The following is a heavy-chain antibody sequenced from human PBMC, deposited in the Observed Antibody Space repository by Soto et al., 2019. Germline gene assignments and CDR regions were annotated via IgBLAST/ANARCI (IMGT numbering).Heavy chain of an antibody. V-gene: IGHV3-23*01. CDR2: IAQNGGT. CDR3: AKDMPPDGVWDFDS. CDR1: GFTFSTYT. Sequence: EGQLLESGGGLVQPAASLRLSCETSGFTFSTYTMAWVRQAPGRGPEWVSGIAQNGGTYYADSVKGRFNISRDNSRNTVSLQMTALKGEDTAIYYCAKDMPPDGVWDFDSWGQGTLVTVAS. D-gene: IGHD2-2*01. J-gene: IGHJ4*02.